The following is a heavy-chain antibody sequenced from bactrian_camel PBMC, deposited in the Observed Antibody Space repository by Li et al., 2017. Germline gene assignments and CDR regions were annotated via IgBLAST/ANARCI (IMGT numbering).Heavy chain of an antibody. J-gene: IGHJ4*01. V-gene: IGHV3S5*01. CDR2: IYGDGRRI. Sequence: HVQLVESGGGLVQSGGSLSLSCAASGFTFSSYDIYWVRQAPGKGLEWVSSIYGDGRRIYYADSVKGRFAISRDNAKNTVTVYLQMNGLESEDTALYYCVRGRFEFEYWGQGTQVTVS. CDR3: VRGRFEFEY. CDR1: GFTFSSYD.